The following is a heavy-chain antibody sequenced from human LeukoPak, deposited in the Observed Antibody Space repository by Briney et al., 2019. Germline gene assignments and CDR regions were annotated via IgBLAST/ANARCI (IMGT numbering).Heavy chain of an antibody. CDR1: GFTFSSYA. V-gene: IGHV3-23*01. D-gene: IGHD2-21*02. CDR2: ISGSGGST. CDR3: ARHSGGCGGDCYSLD. J-gene: IGHJ4*02. Sequence: PGGSLRLSCAASGFTFSSYAMSWVRQAPGKGLEWVSAISGSGGSTYYADSVKGRFTISRDNSKNTLYLQMNSLRAEDTAVYYCARHSGGCGGDCYSLDWGQGTLVTVSS.